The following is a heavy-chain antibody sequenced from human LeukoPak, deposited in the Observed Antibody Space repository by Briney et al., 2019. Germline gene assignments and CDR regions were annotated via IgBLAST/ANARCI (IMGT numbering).Heavy chain of an antibody. D-gene: IGHD6-19*01. Sequence: GGSLRLSCAASGFTLSSYVMSWVRQAPGKGLEWVSGINGSGGSTNYADSVKGRFTISRDNSKNTLYLQMNRLRVEDTAVYYCAKDSGSGWYQYGMDVWGQGTTVTVSS. CDR2: INGSGGST. CDR3: AKDSGSGWYQYGMDV. J-gene: IGHJ6*02. CDR1: GFTLSSYV. V-gene: IGHV3-23*01.